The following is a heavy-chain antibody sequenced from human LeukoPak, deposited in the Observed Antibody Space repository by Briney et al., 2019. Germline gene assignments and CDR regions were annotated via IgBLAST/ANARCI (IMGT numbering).Heavy chain of an antibody. CDR1: GGSISSYY. Sequence: PSETLSLTCTVSGGSISSYYWSWIRQPPGKGLEWIGYIYYSGSTNYNPSLKSRVTISVDTSKNQFFLKLSSVTAADTAVYYCARDRGTMIVVAHDAFDIWGQGTMVTVSS. D-gene: IGHD3-22*01. CDR3: ARDRGTMIVVAHDAFDI. V-gene: IGHV4-59*01. CDR2: IYYSGST. J-gene: IGHJ3*02.